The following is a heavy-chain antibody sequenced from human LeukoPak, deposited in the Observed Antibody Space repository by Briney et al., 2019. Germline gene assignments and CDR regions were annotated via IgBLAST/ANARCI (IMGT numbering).Heavy chain of an antibody. CDR3: AKSQRSPGPHGMDV. J-gene: IGHJ6*02. V-gene: IGHV3-30*18. CDR2: ISYHGSDK. Sequence: GGSLRLSCAASGFTFSMYAIHWVRQARGKGLEWVAVISYHGSDKYYADSVKGRFTISRDDSKNTLYLQTNSLTAEGTAVYYCAKSQRSPGPHGMDVWGQGTTVTVSS. CDR1: GFTFSMYA. D-gene: IGHD5-18*01.